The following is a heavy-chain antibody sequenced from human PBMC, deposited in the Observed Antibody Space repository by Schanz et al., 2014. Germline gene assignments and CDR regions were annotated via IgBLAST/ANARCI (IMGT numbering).Heavy chain of an antibody. J-gene: IGHJ4*02. D-gene: IGHD6-13*01. CDR3: ASSGAGYSSSWDFDY. CDR1: GGTFTSDS. CDR2: INPSGGST. V-gene: IGHV1-46*01. Sequence: QVQLVQSGAEVKKPGSSVKVSCKASGGTFTSDSMHWVRQAPGQGLEWMGMINPSGGSTTYAQKFQGRVTMTRDTSTTTAYMELSGLRSEDTAVYYCASSGAGYSSSWDFDYWGQGTLVTVSS.